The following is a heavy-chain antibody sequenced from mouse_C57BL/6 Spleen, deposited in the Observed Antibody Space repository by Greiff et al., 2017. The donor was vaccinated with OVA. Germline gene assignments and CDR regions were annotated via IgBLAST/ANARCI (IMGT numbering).Heavy chain of an antibody. Sequence: EVQLVESGGGLVKPGGSLKLSCAASGFTFSSYAMSWVRQTPEKRLEWVATISDGGSYTYYPDNVKGRFTISRDNAKNNLYLQMSHLKSEDTAMYYCARVQLLLYAMDYWGQGTSVTVSS. V-gene: IGHV5-4*01. J-gene: IGHJ4*01. D-gene: IGHD1-1*01. CDR1: GFTFSSYA. CDR3: ARVQLLLYAMDY. CDR2: ISDGGSYT.